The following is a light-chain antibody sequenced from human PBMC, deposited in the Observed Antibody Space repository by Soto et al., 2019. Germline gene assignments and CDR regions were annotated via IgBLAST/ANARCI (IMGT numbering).Light chain of an antibody. CDR1: QSVRSNY. CDR2: GAS. CDR3: QQYGSAIT. J-gene: IGKJ5*01. V-gene: IGKV3-20*01. Sequence: EIVLTQSPGTLSLSPGERATLSCRASQSVRSNYLAWYQQKPGQAPRLLIYGASTRATGIPDRFSGSGSGTDFTITISRLEPEDFAVYYCQQYGSAITFGQGTRLENK.